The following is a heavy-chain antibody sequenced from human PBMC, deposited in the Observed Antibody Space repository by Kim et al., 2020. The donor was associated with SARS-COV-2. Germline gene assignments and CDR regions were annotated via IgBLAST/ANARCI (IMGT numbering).Heavy chain of an antibody. CDR2: ISAYNGNT. Sequence: ASVKVSCKASGYTFTSYGISWVRQAPGQGLEWMGWISAYNGNTNYAQKLQGRVTMTTDTSTSTAYMELRSLRSDDTAMYYCARMVGYCSGGSCDSGWYYHYGMDVWGQGTTVTVSS. CDR1: GYTFTSYG. CDR3: ARMVGYCSGGSCDSGWYYHYGMDV. D-gene: IGHD2-15*01. V-gene: IGHV1-18*01. J-gene: IGHJ6*02.